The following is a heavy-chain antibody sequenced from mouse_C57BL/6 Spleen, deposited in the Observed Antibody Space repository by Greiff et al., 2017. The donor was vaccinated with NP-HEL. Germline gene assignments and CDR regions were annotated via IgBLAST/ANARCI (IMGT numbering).Heavy chain of an antibody. CDR1: GYTFTDYE. D-gene: IGHD1-1*01. J-gene: IGHJ2*01. CDR3: TRSLTTVGFFDY. CDR2: IAPETGGT. V-gene: IGHV1-15*01. Sequence: QVQLQQSGAELVRPGASVTLSCKASGYTFTDYEMHWVKQTPVHGLEWIGAIAPETGGTAYNQKFKGKAILTANKSSSTAYMELRSLTSEDSAVYYCTRSLTTVGFFDYWGQGTTLTVSS.